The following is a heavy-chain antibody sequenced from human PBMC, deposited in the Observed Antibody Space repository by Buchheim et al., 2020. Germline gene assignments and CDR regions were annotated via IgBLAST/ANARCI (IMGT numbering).Heavy chain of an antibody. Sequence: QVQLVQSGAEVKKPGASVKVSCKASGYTFTSYYMHWARQAPGQGLEWMGIINPSGGSTSYAQKFQGRVTMTRDTSTSTVYMELSSLRSEDTAVYYCARETTVTTYYYYGMDVWGQGTT. CDR1: GYTFTSYY. D-gene: IGHD4-17*01. CDR3: ARETTVTTYYYYGMDV. V-gene: IGHV1-46*03. CDR2: INPSGGST. J-gene: IGHJ6*02.